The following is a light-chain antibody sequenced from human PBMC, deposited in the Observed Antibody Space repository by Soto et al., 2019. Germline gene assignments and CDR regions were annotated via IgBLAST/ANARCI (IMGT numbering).Light chain of an antibody. CDR2: GAS. CDR1: QSVSSN. V-gene: IGKV3-15*01. J-gene: IGKJ1*01. Sequence: DIVMTQSPATLSVSPGERATLSCRASQSVSSNLAWYQQEPGQAPRLLIYGASIRATGIPARFSGSGSGTDFTLTISSLQSEDFAVYYCQHYNNWPPWTFGQGTKVEIK. CDR3: QHYNNWPPWT.